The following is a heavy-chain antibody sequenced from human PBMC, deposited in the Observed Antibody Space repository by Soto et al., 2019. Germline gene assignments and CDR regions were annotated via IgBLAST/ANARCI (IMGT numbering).Heavy chain of an antibody. CDR3: ARESKHGSSYYYYYGMEV. D-gene: IGHD6-13*01. J-gene: IGHJ6*02. V-gene: IGHV1-46*01. CDR2: INPSGGST. CDR1: GYTFPSYY. Sequence: ASVKVSCKASGYTFPSYYMHWVRQAPGQGLEWMGIINPSGGSTSYAQKFQGRVTMTRDTSTSTVYMELSSLRSEVTDVYYCARESKHGSSYYYYYGMEVWGQGTTVKFSS.